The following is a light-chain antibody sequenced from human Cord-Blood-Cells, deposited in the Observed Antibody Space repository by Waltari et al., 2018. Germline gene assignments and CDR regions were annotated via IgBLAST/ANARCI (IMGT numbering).Light chain of an antibody. Sequence: EIVMTQSQATLSVSPGERATLSCRASQSVSSNLAWYQLRPGQAPRLLIYGASTRATGIPARFSGSGSGTEFTLTISSLQSEDFAVYYCQQYNNWPPWTFGQGTKVEIK. CDR3: QQYNNWPPWT. J-gene: IGKJ1*01. V-gene: IGKV3-15*01. CDR1: QSVSSN. CDR2: GAS.